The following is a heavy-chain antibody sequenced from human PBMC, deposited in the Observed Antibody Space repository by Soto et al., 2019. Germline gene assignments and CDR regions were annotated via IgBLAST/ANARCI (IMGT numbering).Heavy chain of an antibody. CDR1: GGSISSYY. CDR3: ASAMITLGGVMVPAFDY. D-gene: IGHD3-16*02. Sequence: SETLSLTCTVSGGSISSYYWSWIRQPPGKGLEWIGYIYYSGSTNYNPSLKSRVTISVDTSKNQFSLKLSSVTAADTAVYYCASAMITLGGVMVPAFDYWGQGTLVTVSS. CDR2: IYYSGST. V-gene: IGHV4-59*01. J-gene: IGHJ4*02.